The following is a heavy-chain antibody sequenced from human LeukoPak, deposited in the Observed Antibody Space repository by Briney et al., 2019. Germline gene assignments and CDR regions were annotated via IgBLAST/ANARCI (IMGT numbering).Heavy chain of an antibody. Sequence: GGSLRLSCAASGFTFSSYSMNWVRQAPGKGLEWVSSISSSTNYIFYADSVKGRFTISRDNAKNSQYLQMNGLRAEDTAVYYCAREYGSGSLDYWGQGTLVTVSS. D-gene: IGHD3-10*01. V-gene: IGHV3-21*01. J-gene: IGHJ4*02. CDR1: GFTFSSYS. CDR2: ISSSTNYI. CDR3: AREYGSGSLDY.